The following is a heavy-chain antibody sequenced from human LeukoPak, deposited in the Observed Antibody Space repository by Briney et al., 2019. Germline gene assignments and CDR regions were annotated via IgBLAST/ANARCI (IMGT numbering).Heavy chain of an antibody. CDR2: ISGSGGST. CDR1: GFTFSSYG. V-gene: IGHV3-23*01. Sequence: GGSLRLSCAASGFTFSSYGMHWVRQAPGKGLEWVSAISGSGGSTYYADSVKGRFTISRDNSKNTLFLQMNSLRAEDSAVYYCAKDTTTHTVTTHYFDYWGQGSLVTVSS. CDR3: AKDTTTHTVTTHYFDY. J-gene: IGHJ4*02. D-gene: IGHD4-17*01.